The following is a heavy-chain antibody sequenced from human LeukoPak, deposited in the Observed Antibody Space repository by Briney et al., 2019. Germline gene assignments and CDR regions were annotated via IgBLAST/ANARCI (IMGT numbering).Heavy chain of an antibody. Sequence: GGSLRLSCAASGFTFSDYYMTWIRQAPGKGLERVSYISGVASDIHYGESVKGRFTISRDNAKNSVYLQMNSLRTEDTAVYFCARGGAHGMDVWGQGTTVTVSS. D-gene: IGHD1-26*01. J-gene: IGHJ6*02. CDR2: ISGVASDI. CDR3: ARGGAHGMDV. V-gene: IGHV3-11*01. CDR1: GFTFSDYY.